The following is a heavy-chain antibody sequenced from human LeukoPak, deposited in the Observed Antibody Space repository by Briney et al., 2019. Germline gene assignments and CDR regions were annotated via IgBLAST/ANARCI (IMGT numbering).Heavy chain of an antibody. CDR2: IYYSGST. J-gene: IGHJ4*02. D-gene: IGHD3-10*01. CDR1: GGSISSSSYY. CDR3: ARHAITMVQGEIDY. V-gene: IGHV4-39*01. Sequence: SETLSLTCTVSGGSISSSSYYRGWIRQPPGKGLEWIGSIYYSGSTYYNPSLKSRVTISVDTSKNQFSLKLSSVTAADTAVYYCARHAITMVQGEIDYWGQGTLVTVSS.